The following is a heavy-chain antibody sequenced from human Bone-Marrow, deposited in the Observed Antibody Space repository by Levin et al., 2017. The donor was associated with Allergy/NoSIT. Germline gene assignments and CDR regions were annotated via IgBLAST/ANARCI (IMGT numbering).Heavy chain of an antibody. J-gene: IGHJ6*02. Sequence: GGSLRLSCAASGFTFSSYAMHWVRQAPGKGLEWVAVISYDGSNKYYADSVKGRFTISRDNSKNTLYLQMNSLRAEDTAVYYCARDESIAARLKSYYYYGMDVWGQGTTVTVSS. D-gene: IGHD6-6*01. CDR1: GFTFSSYA. V-gene: IGHV3-30*04. CDR3: ARDESIAARLKSYYYYGMDV. CDR2: ISYDGSNK.